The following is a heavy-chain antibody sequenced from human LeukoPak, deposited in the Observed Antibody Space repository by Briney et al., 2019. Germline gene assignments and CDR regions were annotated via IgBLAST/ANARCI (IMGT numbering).Heavy chain of an antibody. CDR2: IRYSGST. CDR3: ARAGYGDSDFDY. Sequence: SETLSLTCEVSGDSLSSGGYSWSWIRQPPGKGLEWIGYIRYSGSTYYNPSLKSRVTISVDTSKNQFSLKLNSVTAADTAVYYCARAGYGDSDFDYWGQGTLVTVSS. D-gene: IGHD4-17*01. J-gene: IGHJ4*02. V-gene: IGHV4-30-4*07. CDR1: GDSLSSGGYS.